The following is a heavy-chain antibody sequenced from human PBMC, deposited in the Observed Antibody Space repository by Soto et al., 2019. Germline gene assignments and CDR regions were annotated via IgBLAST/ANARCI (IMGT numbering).Heavy chain of an antibody. CDR2: IIPVFGTT. CDR1: GGTFSNYT. V-gene: IGHV1-69*13. Sequence: ASVKVSCKASGGTFSNYTISWVRQPPGQGLEWMGGIIPVFGTTDYEQKFQGRVTITADGSTSTAYMKLSSLRSADTAVYYCARSSPYIVVRKPTGNQDYYGMDVWGQGTTVTVSS. D-gene: IGHD2-2*01. CDR3: ARSSPYIVVRKPTGNQDYYGMDV. J-gene: IGHJ6*02.